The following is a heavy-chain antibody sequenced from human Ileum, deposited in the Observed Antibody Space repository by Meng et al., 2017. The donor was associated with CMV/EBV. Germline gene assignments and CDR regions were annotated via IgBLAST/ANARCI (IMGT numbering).Heavy chain of an antibody. Sequence: GGPLRLPWAAPGFTFSSYAMHWVRQAPGKGLEWVAVITYEGSNKYYADPGKGHFTISRDNSKNTLYQKMNSLRAEDTAVYYCARAPGGSYSSYVLFVDYWGQGTLVTVSS. CDR2: ITYEGSNK. J-gene: IGHJ4*02. CDR1: GFTFSSYA. CDR3: ARAPGGSYSSYVLFVDY. V-gene: IGHV3-30-3*01. D-gene: IGHD4-11*01.